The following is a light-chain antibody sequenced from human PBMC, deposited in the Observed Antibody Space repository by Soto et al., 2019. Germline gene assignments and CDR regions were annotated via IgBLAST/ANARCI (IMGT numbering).Light chain of an antibody. J-gene: IGKJ1*01. V-gene: IGKV3-20*01. Sequence: IVLTQSPGTLSLSRGEIATLSFRASQSVSSSYLAWYQQKPGQAPRLLIYGASSRATGIPDRFSGSGSGTDFTLTISRLEPEDFAVYYCQQYGRSPTTFGQGTKVDIK. CDR2: GAS. CDR3: QQYGRSPTT. CDR1: QSVSSSY.